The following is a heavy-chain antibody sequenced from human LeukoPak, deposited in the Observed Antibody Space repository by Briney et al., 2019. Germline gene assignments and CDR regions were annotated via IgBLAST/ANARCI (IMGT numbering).Heavy chain of an antibody. CDR2: ISGSGHYT. CDR3: AKDDLTYYYGSGSSGT. Sequence: GGSLRLSCEASGSGFTFGNFGLSWVRQAPGKGLEWLSGISGSGHYTYYADSVKGRFTISRDNSKNIVYIEMNSLRAEDTAVYYCAKDDLTYYYGSGSSGTWGQGTLVTVSS. J-gene: IGHJ5*02. CDR1: GSGFTFGNFG. V-gene: IGHV3-23*01. D-gene: IGHD3-10*01.